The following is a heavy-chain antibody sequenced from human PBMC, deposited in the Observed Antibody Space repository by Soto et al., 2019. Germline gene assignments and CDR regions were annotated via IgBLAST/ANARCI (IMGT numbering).Heavy chain of an antibody. CDR2: IIPIFGTA. J-gene: IGHJ1*01. V-gene: IGHV1-69*13. CDR3: ARAGYYCSGGSCFDSLDLKYFQH. Sequence: GGSMKVSRKASGGTFSSYAISWVRQAPGQGLEWMGGIIPIFGTANYAQKFQGRVTITADESTSTAYMELSSLRSEDTAVYYCARAGYYCSGGSCFDSLDLKYFQHWGQGTLVTVSS. D-gene: IGHD2-15*01. CDR1: GGTFSSYA.